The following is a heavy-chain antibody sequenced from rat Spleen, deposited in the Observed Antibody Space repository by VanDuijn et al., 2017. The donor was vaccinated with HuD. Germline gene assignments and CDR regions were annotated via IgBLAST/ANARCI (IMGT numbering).Heavy chain of an antibody. CDR3: ATVFRTTVGFDY. CDR1: GFTFSNYG. CDR2: ISPSGGST. V-gene: IGHV5-19*01. D-gene: IGHD1-1*01. J-gene: IGHJ2*01. Sequence: EVQLVESGGGLVQPGRSLKLSCAASGFTFSNYGMHWIRQAPTKGLEWVASISPSGGSTYYRDSVKGRFTISRDNAKSTLYLQMDSLRSEDTATYYCATVFRTTVGFDYWGQGVMVTVSS.